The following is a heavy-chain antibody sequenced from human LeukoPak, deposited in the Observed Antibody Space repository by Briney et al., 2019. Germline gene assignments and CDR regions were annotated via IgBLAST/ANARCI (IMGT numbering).Heavy chain of an antibody. D-gene: IGHD1-26*01. V-gene: IGHV3-23*01. Sequence: GGSLRLSCTASGFTFNNYVMSWVRQAPGKGLEWVSSIKISGYADYADSVKGRFTISRDNSKNTLYLQVNSLRAEDTAVYYCAKGGKWDVTPFDYWGQGTLVTVSS. J-gene: IGHJ4*02. CDR3: AKGGKWDVTPFDY. CDR2: IKISGYA. CDR1: GFTFNNYV.